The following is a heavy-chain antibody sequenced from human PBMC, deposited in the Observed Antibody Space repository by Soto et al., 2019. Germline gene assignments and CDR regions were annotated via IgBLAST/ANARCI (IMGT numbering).Heavy chain of an antibody. Sequence: KPSETLSLTCTVSGGSISSSSYYWGWIRQPPGKGLEWIGSIYYSGSTYYNPSLKSRVTISVDTSKNQFSLKLSSVTAADTAVYYCASRGLRFLEWLSNYGMDVWGQGTKVSVSS. CDR2: IYYSGST. J-gene: IGHJ6*02. CDR3: ASRGLRFLEWLSNYGMDV. D-gene: IGHD3-3*01. CDR1: GGSISSSSYY. V-gene: IGHV4-39*01.